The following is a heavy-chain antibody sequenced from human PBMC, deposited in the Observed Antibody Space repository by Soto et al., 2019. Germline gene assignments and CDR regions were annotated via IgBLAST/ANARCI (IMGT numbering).Heavy chain of an antibody. D-gene: IGHD3-16*01. CDR1: GGSISSGGYS. Sequence: SETLSLTCAVSGGSISSGGYSWSWIRQPPGKGLEWIGYIYHSGSTYYNPSLKSRVTISADTSKNQFSLKLNSVTAADTAVYYCARSWGYYFDYWGQGTLVTVSS. CDR3: ARSWGYYFDY. J-gene: IGHJ4*02. CDR2: IYHSGST. V-gene: IGHV4-30-2*01.